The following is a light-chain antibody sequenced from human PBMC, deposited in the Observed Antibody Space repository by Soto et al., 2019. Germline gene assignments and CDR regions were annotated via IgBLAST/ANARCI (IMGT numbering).Light chain of an antibody. V-gene: IGLV2-14*04. CDR1: SSDVGGYNY. CDR3: SSYTGSSTYVV. J-gene: IGLJ2*01. CDR2: DVN. Sequence: TGXSSDVGGYNYVSWYQQHPGKAPKLMIYDVNNRPSGVSNRFSGSKSGNTASLTISGLQAEDEADYYCSSYTGSSTYVVFGGGTKLTVL.